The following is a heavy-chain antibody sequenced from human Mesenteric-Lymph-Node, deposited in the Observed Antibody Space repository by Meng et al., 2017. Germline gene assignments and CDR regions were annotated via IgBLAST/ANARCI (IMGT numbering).Heavy chain of an antibody. D-gene: IGHD4-17*01. Sequence: VPPVQAGAEVKKPGSSVNVSCKASGGTFSSYSISWVRQAPGQGLEWMGGIIPIFGTANYAQKFQGRVTITADESTSTAYMELSSLRSEDTAVYYCARSSYGEQNRKFDYWDQGTLVTVSS. CDR3: ARSSYGEQNRKFDY. CDR1: GGTFSSYS. J-gene: IGHJ4*02. V-gene: IGHV1-69*01. CDR2: IIPIFGTA.